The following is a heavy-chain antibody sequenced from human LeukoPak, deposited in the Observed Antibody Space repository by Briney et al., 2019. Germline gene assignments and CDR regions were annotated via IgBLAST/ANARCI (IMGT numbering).Heavy chain of an antibody. D-gene: IGHD4-23*01. V-gene: IGHV4-59*01. Sequence: PSETLSLTCTVSGGSISSYYWSWIRQPPGKGLEWIGYIYYSGSTNYNPSLTSRVTISVDTSKNQFSLKLSSVTAADTAVYYCAGYGGNSNYYYYMDVWGKGTTVTVSS. J-gene: IGHJ6*03. CDR2: IYYSGST. CDR1: GGSISSYY. CDR3: AGYGGNSNYYYYMDV.